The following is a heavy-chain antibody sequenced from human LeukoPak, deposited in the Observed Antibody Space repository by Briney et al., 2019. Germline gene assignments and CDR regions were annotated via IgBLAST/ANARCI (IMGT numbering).Heavy chain of an antibody. Sequence: GGSLRLSCAASGFTFSSYAMNWVRQAPGKGLEWVSSISRSSSDIYYADSVTGRFTISRDNAKNSLYLQVNSLRAEDTAVYYCAREYCSGISCYMDYWGQGTLVSVSS. CDR2: ISRSSSDI. CDR3: AREYCSGISCYMDY. J-gene: IGHJ4*02. V-gene: IGHV3-21*01. CDR1: GFTFSSYA. D-gene: IGHD2-2*02.